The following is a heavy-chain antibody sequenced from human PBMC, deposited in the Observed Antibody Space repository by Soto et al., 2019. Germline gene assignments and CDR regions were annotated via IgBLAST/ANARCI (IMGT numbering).Heavy chain of an antibody. CDR1: GFTFSSYG. D-gene: IGHD3-3*01. CDR3: ARALTIFGVVIHYYYYYGMDV. V-gene: IGHV3-33*01. CDR2: IEYDGSNK. Sequence: QVQLVESGGGVVQPGRSLSLSCAASGFTFSSYGMHWVRQAPGKGLEWVAVIEYDGSNKYYADDVKGLFTISRDNSKNTLYLQMNSLRAEDTAVYYCARALTIFGVVIHYYYYYGMDVWGQGTTVTVSS. J-gene: IGHJ6*02.